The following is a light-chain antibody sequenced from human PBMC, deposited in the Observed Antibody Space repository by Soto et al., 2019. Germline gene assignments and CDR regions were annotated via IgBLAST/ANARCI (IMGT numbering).Light chain of an antibody. J-gene: IGKJ1*01. V-gene: IGKV1-5*01. Sequence: DIQMSQSPSSLSASVGDRVTITCRASQSINSWLAWYQQKPGKAPKLLIYDASSLRSGVPSRFSGSGSGTEFALTISSLQPDDFATYYCQQYNTYSWTFGQGTKVEIK. CDR2: DAS. CDR1: QSINSW. CDR3: QQYNTYSWT.